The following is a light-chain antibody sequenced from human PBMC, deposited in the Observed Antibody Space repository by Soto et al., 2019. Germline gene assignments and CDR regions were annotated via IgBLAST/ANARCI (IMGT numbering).Light chain of an antibody. Sequence: QSALTQPASVSGSPGQSITISCTGTSSDIGAYKYVSWYQQHPGKAPKLILYEVSNRPSGVSNRFSGFKSGNTASLTITGLQAEDEADDYCNSYTSSSALYVFGTGTQLTVL. V-gene: IGLV2-14*01. CDR3: NSYTSSSALYV. CDR2: EVS. J-gene: IGLJ1*01. CDR1: SSDIGAYKY.